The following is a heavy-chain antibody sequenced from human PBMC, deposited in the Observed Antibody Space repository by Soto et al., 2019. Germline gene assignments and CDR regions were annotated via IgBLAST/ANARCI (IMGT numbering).Heavy chain of an antibody. CDR1: GGTFSSYA. Sequence: SVKVSCKASGGTFSSYAISWVRQAPGQGLEWMGGIIPIFGTANYAQKFQGRVTITADESTSTAYMELSSLRSEDTAVYYCARECGYSYGYYYYVMDVWGQRTTVTVSS. CDR2: IIPIFGTA. J-gene: IGHJ6*02. D-gene: IGHD5-18*01. CDR3: ARECGYSYGYYYYVMDV. V-gene: IGHV1-69*13.